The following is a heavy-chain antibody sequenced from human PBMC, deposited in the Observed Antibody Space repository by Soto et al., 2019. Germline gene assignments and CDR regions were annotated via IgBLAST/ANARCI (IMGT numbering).Heavy chain of an antibody. V-gene: IGHV3-30*18. D-gene: IGHD4-17*01. Sequence: QVQLVESGGGVVQPGRSLRLSCAASGFTFSSYGMHWVRQAPGKGLEWVAVISYDGSNKYYADSVKGRFTISRDNSKNTLYLQMNSLRAEDTAVYHCANDPDYGDYVLLDYWGQGTLVTVSS. CDR3: ANDPDYGDYVLLDY. J-gene: IGHJ4*02. CDR1: GFTFSSYG. CDR2: ISYDGSNK.